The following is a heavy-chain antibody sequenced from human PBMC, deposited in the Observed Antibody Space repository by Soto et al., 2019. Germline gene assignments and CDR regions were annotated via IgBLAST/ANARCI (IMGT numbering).Heavy chain of an antibody. V-gene: IGHV1-69*13. Sequence: SVNISCKASGGTFSSYAIRWVRQAPGQGLEWMGGIIPIFGTANYAQKFQGRVTITADESTSTDYVELSSLRSEDTAVYYCARVYYYDKGEWYLDGTDVWGHGNRVTVS. CDR1: GGTFSSYA. CDR3: ARVYYYDKGEWYLDGTDV. D-gene: IGHD3-22*01. J-gene: IGHJ6*02. CDR2: IIPIFGTA.